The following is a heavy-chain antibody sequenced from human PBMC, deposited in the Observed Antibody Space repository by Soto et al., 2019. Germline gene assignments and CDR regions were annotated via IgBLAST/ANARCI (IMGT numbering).Heavy chain of an antibody. D-gene: IGHD2-15*01. CDR2: IYYDEST. V-gene: IGHV4-39*01. J-gene: IGHJ4*02. CDR1: GVSLNSGHYY. CDR3: GKVLIGATRRTDVGS. Sequence: SETLSLTCTVSGVSLNSGHYYWVWIRQSPGKGLAWIASIYYDESTYYNPSLKSRVTISTDKPKNQFSLTLKAVTAADTVVYYCGKVLIGATRRTDVGSWGQGALVTVAS.